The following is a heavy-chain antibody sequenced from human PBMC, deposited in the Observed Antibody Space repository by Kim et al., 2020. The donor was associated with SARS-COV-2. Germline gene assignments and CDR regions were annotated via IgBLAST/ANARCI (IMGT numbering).Heavy chain of an antibody. V-gene: IGHV3-43*01. CDR2: ISWDGGST. D-gene: IGHD4-17*01. CDR3: AKDFSPWTTVVTLFDY. J-gene: IGHJ4*02. Sequence: GGSLRLSCAASGFTFDDYTMHLVRQAPGKGLEWVSLISWDGGSTYYADSVKGRFTISRDNSKNSLYLQMNSLRTEDTALYYCAKDFSPWTTVVTLFDYWGQGTLVTVSS. CDR1: GFTFDDYT.